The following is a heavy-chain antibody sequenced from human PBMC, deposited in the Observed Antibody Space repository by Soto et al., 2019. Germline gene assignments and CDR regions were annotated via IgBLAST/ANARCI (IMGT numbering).Heavy chain of an antibody. J-gene: IGHJ4*02. V-gene: IGHV3-23*01. CDR2: ISGSGAST. Sequence: EVQLLESGGGLEQPGGSLRLSCVASGFTFSSYAMSWVRRAPGKGLEWVSGISGSGASTYYADSVKGQFTISRDNSKNTLFLQMSSLRAEDTAVYYSAKSKGRTWTYVDYWGQGTLVNVSS. CDR1: GFTFSSYA. D-gene: IGHD1-1*01. CDR3: AKSKGRTWTYVDY.